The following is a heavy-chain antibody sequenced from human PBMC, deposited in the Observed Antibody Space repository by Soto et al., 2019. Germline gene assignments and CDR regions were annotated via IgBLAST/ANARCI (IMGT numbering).Heavy chain of an antibody. D-gene: IGHD3-10*01. CDR1: GFTFNNAF. CDR3: TWKLSSAEF. J-gene: IGHJ4*02. CDR2: IESKAHGGAT. V-gene: IGHV3-15*07. Sequence: EVQLVESGGGLVKPGGSLGLSCAASGFTFNNAFMNWVRQVPGKGLEWVGRIESKAHGGATDYAAPVKGRFTISRDDSKNTLFLQMDSLITEDTAVYYCTWKLSSAEFWGQGTLVTVSS.